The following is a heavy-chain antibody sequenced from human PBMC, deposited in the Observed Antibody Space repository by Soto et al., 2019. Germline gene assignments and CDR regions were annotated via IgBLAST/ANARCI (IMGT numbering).Heavy chain of an antibody. J-gene: IGHJ3*02. CDR3: AHPRGYGVFDAYDM. CDR2: INANGDNT. V-gene: IGHV3-23*01. CDR1: GFTFSIYA. D-gene: IGHD4-17*01. Sequence: GGSLRLSCAASGFTFSIYAMSWVRQAPGKGLEWVSAINANGDNTYYADSVRGRFTISRDNSMNALYLQMNSLRVEDTAVYYCAHPRGYGVFDAYDMWGQGTMVTVSS.